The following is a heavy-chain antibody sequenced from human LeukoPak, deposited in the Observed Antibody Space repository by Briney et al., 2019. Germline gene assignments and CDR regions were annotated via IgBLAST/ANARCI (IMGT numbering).Heavy chain of an antibody. CDR2: ISPSSTYI. Sequence: GGSLRLSCAASGFTFGSYSMNWVRQAPGKGLEWVSSISPSSTYIYYADSMKGRFTISRDNAKNSLYLQMNSLRAEDTAVYYCARDSVWRGPPIAVAGTDFWGRGTLVTVSS. CDR3: ARDSVWRGPPIAVAGTDF. V-gene: IGHV3-21*01. J-gene: IGHJ4*02. CDR1: GFTFGSYS. D-gene: IGHD6-19*01.